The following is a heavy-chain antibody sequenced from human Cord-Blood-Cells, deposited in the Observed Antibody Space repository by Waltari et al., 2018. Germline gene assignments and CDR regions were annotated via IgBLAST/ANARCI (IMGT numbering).Heavy chain of an antibody. CDR1: GGSISSYY. V-gene: IGHV4-59*01. Sequence: QVQLQESGPGLVTPSETLSLTCTVSGGSISSYYWRWIRQPPGKGLEWIGYIYYSGSTNYNPSLKSRVTISVDTSKNQFSLKLSSVTAADTAVYYCARGGIYCSGGSCYSWFDPWGQGTLVTVSS. CDR2: IYYSGST. J-gene: IGHJ5*02. CDR3: ARGGIYCSGGSCYSWFDP. D-gene: IGHD2-15*01.